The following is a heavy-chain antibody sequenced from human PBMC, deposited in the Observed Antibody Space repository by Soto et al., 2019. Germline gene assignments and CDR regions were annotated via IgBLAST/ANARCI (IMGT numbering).Heavy chain of an antibody. CDR3: AKCVYSSSWSYYYYYYYGMDV. Sequence: PGGSLRLSCAASGFTFSSYGMHWVRQAPGKGLEWVAVISYDGSNKYYADSVKGRFTISRDNSKNTLYLQMNSLRAEDTAVYYCAKCVYSSSWSYYYYYYYGMDVWGQGTTVTVSS. D-gene: IGHD6-13*01. CDR2: ISYDGSNK. V-gene: IGHV3-30*18. J-gene: IGHJ6*02. CDR1: GFTFSSYG.